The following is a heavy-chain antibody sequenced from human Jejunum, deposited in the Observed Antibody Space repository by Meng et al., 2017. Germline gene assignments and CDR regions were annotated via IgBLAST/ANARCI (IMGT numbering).Heavy chain of an antibody. J-gene: IGHJ4*02. CDR2: ISDSGTT. CDR1: GGSVSSGFYY. CDR3: ARDSETYPTYFDY. V-gene: IGHV4-61*03. Sequence: QGQLQESGPGLVRPSDTLALTCTVSGGSVSSGFYYWSWIRQPPGKGLEWIGYISDSGTTNYNPSLKSRVTMSVDTSKNHFSLKLTSVTAADTAVYFCARDSETYPTYFDYWGQGTLVTVSS. D-gene: IGHD5-24*01.